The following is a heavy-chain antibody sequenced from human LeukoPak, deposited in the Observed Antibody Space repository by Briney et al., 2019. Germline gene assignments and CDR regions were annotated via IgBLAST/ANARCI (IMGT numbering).Heavy chain of an antibody. D-gene: IGHD3-3*01. J-gene: IGHJ1*01. Sequence: SETLSLTCTVSGGSISSYYWSWIRQPPGKGLEWIGYIYYSGSTNYNPSLKSRVTISVDTSKNQFSPKLSSVTAADTAVYYCASGDTNGDYDFWSGYPEYFQHWGQGTLVTVSS. V-gene: IGHV4-59*01. CDR3: ASGDTNGDYDFWSGYPEYFQH. CDR2: IYYSGST. CDR1: GGSISSYY.